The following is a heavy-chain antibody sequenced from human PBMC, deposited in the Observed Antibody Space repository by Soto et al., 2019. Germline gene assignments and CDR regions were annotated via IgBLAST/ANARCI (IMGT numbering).Heavy chain of an antibody. CDR2: IWYDGSNK. CDR3: ARESGLITGTTDYYYGMDV. V-gene: IGHV3-33*01. D-gene: IGHD1-20*01. CDR1: GFTFSSYG. Sequence: GGSMRLSCAASGFTFSSYGMHWVRQAPGKGLEWVAVIWYDGSNKYYADSVKGRFTISRDNSKNTLYLQMNSLRAEDTAVYYCARESGLITGTTDYYYGMDVWGQGTTVTVSS. J-gene: IGHJ6*02.